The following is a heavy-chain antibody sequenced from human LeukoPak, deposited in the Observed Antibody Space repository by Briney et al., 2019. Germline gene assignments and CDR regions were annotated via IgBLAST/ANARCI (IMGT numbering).Heavy chain of an antibody. CDR2: MNPNRGNT. CDR1: GYTFTSYD. V-gene: IGHV1-8*01. D-gene: IGHD5-18*01. J-gene: IGHJ4*02. Sequence: ASVKVSCKAYGYTFTSYDINWVRQATGQGLEWMGWMNPNRGNTGNAQKFHGRVNMTKNTSISTAYWELSSLRSEDTAVYYCARGHSVDTAMLRDDYGGQGTLVTVSS. CDR3: ARGHSVDTAMLRDDY.